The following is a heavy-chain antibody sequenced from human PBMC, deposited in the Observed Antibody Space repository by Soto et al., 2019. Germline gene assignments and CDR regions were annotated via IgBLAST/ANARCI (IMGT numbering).Heavy chain of an antibody. CDR2: ISGSGGST. D-gene: IGHD6-13*01. V-gene: IGHV3-23*01. J-gene: IGHJ6*04. CDR3: AKNGPGIAAAGTEIYYYDYYGMDV. CDR1: GFTFGSNA. Sequence: RLSCAASGFTFGSNAMSWVRQAPGKGLEWVSAISGSGGSTYYADSVKGRFTISRDNSKNTLYLQMNSLRAEDTAVYYCAKNGPGIAAAGTEIYYYDYYGMDVWGERITVTVAA.